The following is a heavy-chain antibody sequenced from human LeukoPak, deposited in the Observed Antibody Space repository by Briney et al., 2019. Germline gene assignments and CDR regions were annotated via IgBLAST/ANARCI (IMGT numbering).Heavy chain of an antibody. CDR3: ARGVGYYYGSGNYYNGWFDP. D-gene: IGHD3-10*01. Sequence: SETLSLTCTVSGGSVSSGRYFWSWIRQPPGKGLEWIGYIYYSGSTNYNPSLKSRVSISVDTSKNQFSLKLSSVTAADTAVYYCARGVGYYYGSGNYYNGWFDPWGQGTLVTVSS. J-gene: IGHJ5*02. V-gene: IGHV4-61*01. CDR2: IYYSGST. CDR1: GGSVSSGRYF.